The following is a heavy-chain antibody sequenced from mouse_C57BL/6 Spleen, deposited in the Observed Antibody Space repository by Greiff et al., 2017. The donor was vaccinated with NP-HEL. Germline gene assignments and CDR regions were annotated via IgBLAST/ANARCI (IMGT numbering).Heavy chain of an antibody. J-gene: IGHJ3*01. Sequence: VQLQQSGAELARPGASVKLSCKASGYTFTSYGISWVKQRTGQGLEWIGEIYPRSGNTYYNEKFKGKATLTADKSSSTAYMELRSLTSEDSAVYFCAKLGLDAYWGQGTLVTVSA. D-gene: IGHD4-1*01. CDR1: GYTFTSYG. CDR2: IYPRSGNT. CDR3: AKLGLDAY. V-gene: IGHV1-81*01.